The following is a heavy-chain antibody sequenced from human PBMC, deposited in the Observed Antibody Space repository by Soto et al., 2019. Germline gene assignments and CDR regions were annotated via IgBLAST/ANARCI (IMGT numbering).Heavy chain of an antibody. V-gene: IGHV4-34*01. D-gene: IGHD6-19*01. CDR1: GGSISSYY. CDR2: INHSGST. J-gene: IGHJ5*02. CDR3: ARAKNGGSSGWYVIDT. Sequence: SETLSLTCTVSGGSISSYYWSWIRQPPGKGLEWIGEINHSGSTNYNPSLKSRVTISVDTSKNQFSLKLSSVTAADPAVYYCARAKNGGSSGWYVIDTGAQETLVPVSS.